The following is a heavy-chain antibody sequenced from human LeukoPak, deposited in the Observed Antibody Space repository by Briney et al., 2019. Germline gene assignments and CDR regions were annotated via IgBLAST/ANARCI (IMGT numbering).Heavy chain of an antibody. CDR2: INPNSGGT. D-gene: IGHD2-2*01. J-gene: IGHJ4*02. CDR1: GYTFTGYY. CDR3: ARALGRYCSSTSCYWGWDY. V-gene: IGHV1-2*02. Sequence: ASVKVSCKASGYTFTGYYMHWVRQAPGQGLEWMGWINPNSGGTNYAQKFQGRVTMTRDTSISTAYMELSRLRSDDMAVYYCARALGRYCSSTSCYWGWDYWGQGTLVTVSS.